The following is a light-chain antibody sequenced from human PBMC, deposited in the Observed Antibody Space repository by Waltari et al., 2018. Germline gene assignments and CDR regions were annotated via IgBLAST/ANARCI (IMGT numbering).Light chain of an antibody. Sequence: QSALTQPASVSGSPGQSITISCSGTDSDVGAYDFVSWYQQHPGKAPHLIIYEVSNLPSVISNGVSASKSGNTASLTISGLQAEDEADYYCSSDTTSSAPGVFGTGTRVTVL. J-gene: IGLJ1*01. CDR1: DSDVGAYDF. CDR3: SSDTTSSAPGV. V-gene: IGLV2-14*01. CDR2: EVS.